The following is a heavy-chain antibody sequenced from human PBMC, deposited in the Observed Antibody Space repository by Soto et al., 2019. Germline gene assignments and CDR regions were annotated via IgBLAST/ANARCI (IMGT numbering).Heavy chain of an antibody. D-gene: IGHD2-15*01. CDR3: AKGVMYSTTGWDV. V-gene: IGHV3-23*01. J-gene: IGHJ6*02. CDR2: MTGRGGSI. Sequence: EVQLLESGGALVQSGGSLSLSCAASGFPFSEYGMTCVRQATGRGLEWVSAMTGRGGSIHYAESVRGRFIISRANSKNTLYLQMDRLRAGDTAVYYCAKGVMYSTTGWDVWGQGTTVTV. CDR1: GFPFSEYG.